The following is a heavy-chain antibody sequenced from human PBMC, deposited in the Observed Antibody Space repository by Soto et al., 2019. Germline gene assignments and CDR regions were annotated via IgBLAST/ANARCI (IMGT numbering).Heavy chain of an antibody. D-gene: IGHD2-15*01. CDR1: PFTFSSYA. Sequence: GVCRRLSCAAAPFTFSSYAIHWVRRAQGKGREWAAVIAYDGGNKDYADSVKGRFPISRDNSKNTLYLQMNSLRAEDTPLYYCASVTCSGGSCYSRVLEYLGQGTLVAVSS. J-gene: IGHJ4*02. V-gene: IGHV3-30-3*01. CDR2: IAYDGGNK. CDR3: ASVTCSGGSCYSRVLEY.